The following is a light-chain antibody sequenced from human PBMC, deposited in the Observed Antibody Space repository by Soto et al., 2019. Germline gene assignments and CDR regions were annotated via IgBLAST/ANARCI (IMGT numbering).Light chain of an antibody. Sequence: QSALTQPASVSGSPGQSITISCTATSRAVGGYNYVSWYQQHPGKAPKVMIYEVTKRPSGVPDRFSGSKSGNVASLTVSGLQAEDEADYYCTSYAGSSNHVIFGGGTKLSVL. J-gene: IGLJ2*01. CDR1: SRAVGGYNY. CDR3: TSYAGSSNHVI. V-gene: IGLV2-8*01. CDR2: EVT.